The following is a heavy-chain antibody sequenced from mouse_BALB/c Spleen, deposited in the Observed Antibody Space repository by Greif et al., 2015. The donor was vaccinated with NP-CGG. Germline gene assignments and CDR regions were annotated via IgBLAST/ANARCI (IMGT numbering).Heavy chain of an antibody. J-gene: IGHJ2*01. CDR3: ARGRHGYY. CDR1: GYTFTSYW. Sequence: QVQLKQSGAELAKPGASVKMSCKASGYTFTSYWMHWVRQRPGQGLEWIGYINPSTGYTEYNQKFRDKATLTADKSSSTTNIKQIMLVTDDSAANSKARGRHGYYWRQGTTLTVPS. D-gene: IGHD1-2*01. V-gene: IGHV1-7*01. CDR2: INPSTGYT.